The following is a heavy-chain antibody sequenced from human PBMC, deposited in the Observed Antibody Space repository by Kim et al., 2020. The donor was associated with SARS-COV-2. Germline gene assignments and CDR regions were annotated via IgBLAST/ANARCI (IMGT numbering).Heavy chain of an antibody. CDR2: IYYSGST. CDR3: ARVNTMIVVVIPDAFDI. CDR1: GGSVSSGSYY. D-gene: IGHD3-22*01. V-gene: IGHV4-61*01. Sequence: SETLSLTCTVSGGSVSSGSYYWSWIRQPPGKGLEWIGYIYYSGSTNYNPSLKSRVTISVDTSKNQFSLKLSSVTAADTAVYYCARVNTMIVVVIPDAFDIWGQGTMVTVSS. J-gene: IGHJ3*02.